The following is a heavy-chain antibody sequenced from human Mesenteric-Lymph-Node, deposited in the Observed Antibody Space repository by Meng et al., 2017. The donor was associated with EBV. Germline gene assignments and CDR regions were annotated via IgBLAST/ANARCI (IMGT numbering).Heavy chain of an antibody. CDR3: SRESWRAFDY. CDR2: TYYRSKWYN. Sequence: QAQLQPSGPGPVKPAQTPSHTCGISGDSVSNTNVAWNWIRQSPSRGLEWLGRTYYRSKWYNEYAQSVKGRITINPDTSKSEFSLQLNSVTPDDTAVYYCSRESWRAFDYWGQGTLVTVSS. CDR1: GDSVSNTNVA. J-gene: IGHJ4*02. V-gene: IGHV6-1*01.